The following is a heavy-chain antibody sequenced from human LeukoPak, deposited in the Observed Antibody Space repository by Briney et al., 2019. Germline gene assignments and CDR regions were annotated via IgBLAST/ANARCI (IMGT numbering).Heavy chain of an antibody. CDR1: GFTFSDYY. V-gene: IGHV3-11*04. J-gene: IGHJ4*02. CDR2: ISSSGSTT. Sequence: GGSLILSCAASGFTFSDYYRSWIRQAPGKGLEWVSYISSSGSTTYYADSVKGRFTISRDNAKNSLYLQMNSLRAEDTAVYYCARRILIPVEGLGYWGQGTLVTVSS. D-gene: IGHD2/OR15-2a*01. CDR3: ARRILIPVEGLGY.